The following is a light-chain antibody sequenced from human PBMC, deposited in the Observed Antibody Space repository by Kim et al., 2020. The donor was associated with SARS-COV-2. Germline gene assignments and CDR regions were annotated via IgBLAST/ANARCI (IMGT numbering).Light chain of an antibody. CDR2: DVS. V-gene: IGLV2-23*02. Sequence: PVQSITISCTGTSSDVGTYNLVSWYQHHPGKAPKFIIYDVSKRPSGVSTRFSGSKSGNTASLTISGLQAEDEADYYCCTYAGGPYVFGTGTKVTVL. J-gene: IGLJ1*01. CDR3: CTYAGGPYV. CDR1: SSDVGTYNL.